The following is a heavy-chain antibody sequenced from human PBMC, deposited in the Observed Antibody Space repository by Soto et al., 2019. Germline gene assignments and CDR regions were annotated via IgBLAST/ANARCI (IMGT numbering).Heavy chain of an antibody. D-gene: IGHD3-3*01. CDR3: ARDKRDLRFLEWSYYFDY. CDR1: GFTFSSYA. CDR2: ISYDGSNK. Sequence: GGSLRLSCAASGFTFSSYAMHWVRQAPGKGLERVAVISYDGSNKYYADSVKGRFTISRDNSKNTLYLQLNSLRAEDTAVYYCARDKRDLRFLEWSYYFDYWGQGTLVTVSS. V-gene: IGHV3-30-3*01. J-gene: IGHJ4*02.